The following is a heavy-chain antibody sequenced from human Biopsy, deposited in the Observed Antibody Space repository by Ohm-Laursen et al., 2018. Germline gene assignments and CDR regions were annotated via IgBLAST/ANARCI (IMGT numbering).Heavy chain of an antibody. CDR2: INPRSGNT. D-gene: IGHD1-1*01. Sequence: ASVKVSCKASGYTFTEYYINWVRQAPGQGLEWMGIINPRSGNTGYSQKFQVRVTMTTDTSTSTVYMELSSLSSDDTAVYYCARAKLEPVYYYYGMDVWGQGTTVTVSS. CDR1: GYTFTEYY. CDR3: ARAKLEPVYYYYGMDV. J-gene: IGHJ6*02. V-gene: IGHV1-46*01.